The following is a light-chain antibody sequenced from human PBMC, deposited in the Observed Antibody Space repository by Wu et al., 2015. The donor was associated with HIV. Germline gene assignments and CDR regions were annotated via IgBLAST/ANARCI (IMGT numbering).Light chain of an antibody. Sequence: EMVMTQSPATLSVFPGERAALSCRASQSISNNLAWYQQKPGQTPRLLIYDASTRATGTPGRFSGSGSGTEFTLTTSSLQSEDVAVYYCQQYNDWPPTWTFGQGTKVEIK. V-gene: IGKV3-15*01. J-gene: IGKJ1*01. CDR2: DAS. CDR3: QQYNDWPPTWT. CDR1: QSISNN.